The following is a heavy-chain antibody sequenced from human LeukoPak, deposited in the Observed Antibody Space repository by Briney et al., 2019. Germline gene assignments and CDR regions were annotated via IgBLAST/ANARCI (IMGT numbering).Heavy chain of an antibody. J-gene: IGHJ5*02. CDR2: ISAYNGNT. Sequence: ASVKVSCKASGYTFTSYGISWVRQAPGQGLEWMGWISAYNGNTNYAQKLQGRVTMTTDTSTSTAYMELRSLRSDDTAVYYCARDYRIAAPSNWFDPWGQGTLVIVSS. V-gene: IGHV1-18*01. CDR3: ARDYRIAAPSNWFDP. D-gene: IGHD6-6*01. CDR1: GYTFTSYG.